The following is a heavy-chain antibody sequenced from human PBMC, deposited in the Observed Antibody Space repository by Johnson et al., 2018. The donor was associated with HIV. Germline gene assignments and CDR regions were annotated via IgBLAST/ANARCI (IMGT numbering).Heavy chain of an antibody. CDR3: RSHGTTDDAFDF. V-gene: IGHV3-49*04. CDR2: IRSKTYGGTT. CDR1: GFTFGNYA. J-gene: IGHJ3*01. D-gene: IGHD1-7*01. Sequence: VQLVESGGGLVQPGGSLRLSCAASGFTFGNYAINWVRQAPGKGLEWIGFIRSKTYGGTTKYAASVTGRFTISRDDSKSIAYLQMNSLKIEDTAMYYCRSHGTTDDAFDFWGQGTMVTVSS.